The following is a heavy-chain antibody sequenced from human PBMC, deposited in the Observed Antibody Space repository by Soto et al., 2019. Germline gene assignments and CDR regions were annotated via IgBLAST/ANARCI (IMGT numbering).Heavy chain of an antibody. J-gene: IGHJ3*02. Sequence: SETLSLTCSVPGGSISSGAYYWNWIRQHPRKGLEWIGYIYYSGTTYYNPSLGSRVSISADTSKNQFSLKLNSVTVADTAVYYCXRNPSHLCASTSCHAFDIWGQGTMVTVS. CDR3: XRNPSHLCASTSCHAFDI. CDR1: GGSISSGAYY. CDR2: IYYSGTT. V-gene: IGHV4-31*03. D-gene: IGHD2-2*01.